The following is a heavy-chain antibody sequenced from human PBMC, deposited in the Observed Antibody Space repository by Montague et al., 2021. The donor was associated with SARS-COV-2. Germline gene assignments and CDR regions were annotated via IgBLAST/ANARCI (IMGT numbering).Heavy chain of an antibody. D-gene: IGHD2-15*01. Sequence: SLRLSCAASGFNFDDYAMHWVRLAPGKGLEWVSGITWDSSNFGYWDSVKGLFTISRDNAKKSLYLEMSSLRADDTAVYYCARNMVVSASRRFYYHGLDVWGQGITVTVS. V-gene: IGHV3-9*01. J-gene: IGHJ6*02. CDR2: ITWDSSNF. CDR3: ARNMVVSASRRFYYHGLDV. CDR1: GFNFDDYA.